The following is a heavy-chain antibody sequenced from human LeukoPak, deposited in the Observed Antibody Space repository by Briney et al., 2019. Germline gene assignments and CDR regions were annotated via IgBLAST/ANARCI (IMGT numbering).Heavy chain of an antibody. CDR3: AKAAAAPGFDF. CDR2: VSGSGDRM. CDR1: GFTSSSYA. V-gene: IGHV3-23*01. Sequence: GGSLRLSCAASGFTSSSYALNWVRQAPGKGLEWVATVSGSGDRMYHADSVKGRFTISSDNPKNTIYLQMNSLRAEDTALYYCAKAAAAPGFDFWGQGTLVTVSS. J-gene: IGHJ4*02. D-gene: IGHD6-13*01.